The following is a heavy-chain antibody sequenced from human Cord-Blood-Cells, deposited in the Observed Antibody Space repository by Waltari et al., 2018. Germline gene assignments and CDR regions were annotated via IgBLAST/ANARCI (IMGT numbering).Heavy chain of an antibody. J-gene: IGHJ3*02. Sequence: QVQLVQSGAEVKKPGASVKVSCKASGYTFTSYDINWVRQATGQGLGWMGWMNPNSGNTGYAQKFQGRVTMTRNTSISTAYMELGSLRSEDTAVYYCARGPYGSGSYAFDIWGQGTMVTVSS. V-gene: IGHV1-8*01. CDR3: ARGPYGSGSYAFDI. CDR2: MNPNSGNT. D-gene: IGHD3-10*01. CDR1: GYTFTSYD.